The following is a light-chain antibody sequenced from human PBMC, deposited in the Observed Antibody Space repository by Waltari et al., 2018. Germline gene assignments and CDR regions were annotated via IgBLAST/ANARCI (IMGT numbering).Light chain of an antibody. CDR1: QSISNY. CDR2: AAS. CDR3: QQSYSTVLT. J-gene: IGKJ4*01. V-gene: IGKV1-39*01. Sequence: DIQITQSPSSLSASVGDRVTITCRASQSISNYLNWYQQKPEKAPKLLIYAASSLQSGVPSRFSGSGSGTDFTLTISSLQPEDFATFYCQQSYSTVLTFGGGTKVEIK.